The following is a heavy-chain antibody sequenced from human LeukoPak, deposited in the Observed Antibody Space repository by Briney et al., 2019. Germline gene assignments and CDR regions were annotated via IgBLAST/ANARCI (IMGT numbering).Heavy chain of an antibody. CDR2: ISSNGGST. CDR1: GFTFSSYA. V-gene: IGHV3-64*01. J-gene: IGHJ4*02. Sequence: PGGSLRLSCAASGFTFSSYAMHWVRQAPGKGLEYVSAISSNGGSTYYANSVKGRFTISRDNSKNTLYLQMGSLRAEDMAVYYCAREKSDSSSWYWFEGFHYWGQGTLVTVSS. D-gene: IGHD6-13*01. CDR3: AREKSDSSSWYWFEGFHY.